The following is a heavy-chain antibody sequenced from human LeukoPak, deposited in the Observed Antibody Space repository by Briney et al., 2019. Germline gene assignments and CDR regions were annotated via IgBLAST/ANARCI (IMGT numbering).Heavy chain of an antibody. CDR1: GFTVSSNY. V-gene: IGHV3-66*01. CDR2: IYSGGST. D-gene: IGHD3-9*01. J-gene: IGHJ4*02. Sequence: GGSLRLSCAASGFTVSSNYMSWVRQPPGEGLEWVSVIYSGGSTYYADSVKGRFTISRDNSKNTVYLQMNSLRAEDTAIYYCARAGVLRYLGDWGQGTLVTVSS. CDR3: ARAGVLRYLGD.